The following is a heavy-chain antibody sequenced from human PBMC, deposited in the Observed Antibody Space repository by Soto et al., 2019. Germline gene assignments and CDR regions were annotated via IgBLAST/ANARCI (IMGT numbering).Heavy chain of an antibody. CDR3: AKAKRETSSIVTY. CDR2: ISYDGSNK. CDR1: GFTFSSYG. J-gene: IGHJ4*02. D-gene: IGHD1-26*01. V-gene: IGHV3-30*18. Sequence: QVQLVESGGGVVQPGRSLRLSCAASGFTFSSYGMHWVRQAPGKGLEWVAVISYDGSNKYYADSVKGRFTISRDNSMNTLYLQMNSLRAEDTAVYYCAKAKRETSSIVTYWGQGTLVTVSS.